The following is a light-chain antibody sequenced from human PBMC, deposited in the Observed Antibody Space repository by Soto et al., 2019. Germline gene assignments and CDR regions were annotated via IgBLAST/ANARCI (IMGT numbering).Light chain of an antibody. CDR2: WAS. CDR1: QSVLYSSDNKNY. CDR3: QQYHTTPYT. J-gene: IGKJ2*01. Sequence: DIVMTQSPDSLAVSLGERATINCKSSQSVLYSSDNKNYLTWYQQRPGQPPKLLIYWASTRESGVTDRFSRTGSGTAFTLTFCSLHAEDVAVYYSQQYHTTPYTFGQGTKLEIK. V-gene: IGKV4-1*01.